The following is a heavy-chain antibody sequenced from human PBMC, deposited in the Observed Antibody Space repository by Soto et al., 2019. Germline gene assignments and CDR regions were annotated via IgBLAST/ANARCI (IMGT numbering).Heavy chain of an antibody. CDR2: IYHSGST. CDR1: GGSISSGGYS. J-gene: IGHJ5*02. Sequence: PSETLSLTCAVSGGSISSGGYSWSWIRQPPGKGLEWIGYIYHSGSTYYNPSLKSRVTISVDRSKNQFSLKLSSVTAADTAVYYCARGDQYYYGSGSYNNWFDPWGQGTLVTSPQ. V-gene: IGHV4-30-2*01. D-gene: IGHD3-10*01. CDR3: ARGDQYYYGSGSYNNWFDP.